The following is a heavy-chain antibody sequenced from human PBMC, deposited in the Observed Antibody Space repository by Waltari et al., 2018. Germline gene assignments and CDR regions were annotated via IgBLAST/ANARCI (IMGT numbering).Heavy chain of an antibody. Sequence: QVQLVQSGAEVKKPGASVKVSCKASGYTFSDYGISWVRQAPGQGLEWMGWISSNNGHKNHAQKFQGRLIMTEDTSATTVYMELTYLTSDDTAVYYCARERHRLMEEGYLMALDPWGQGTLVTVSS. CDR2: ISSNNGHK. D-gene: IGHD3-3*01. CDR3: ARERHRLMEEGYLMALDP. J-gene: IGHJ5*02. CDR1: GYTFSDYG. V-gene: IGHV1-18*01.